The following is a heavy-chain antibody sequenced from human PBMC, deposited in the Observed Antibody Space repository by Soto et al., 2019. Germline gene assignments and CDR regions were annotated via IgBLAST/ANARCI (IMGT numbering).Heavy chain of an antibody. D-gene: IGHD3-10*01. CDR3: VRETGAFED. V-gene: IGHV1-46*01. Sequence: QVQLVQSGIEVKKPGASLHLSCKASGYTFSDYQMHWVRQATGQGLEWMEVVKPHDGTTFYAQRFQGRVTMTRDCSTSTVYMDLSRLTFEDTAIYYCVRETGAFEDWGQGTLVTVSS. CDR2: VKPHDGTT. J-gene: IGHJ4*02. CDR1: GYTFSDYQ.